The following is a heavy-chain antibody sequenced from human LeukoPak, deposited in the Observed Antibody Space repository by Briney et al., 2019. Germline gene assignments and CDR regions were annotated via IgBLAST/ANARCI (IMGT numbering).Heavy chain of an antibody. Sequence: SETLSLTCAVYGGSFSGYYWSWIRQPPGKGLEWIGEINHSGSTNYNPSLKSRVTISVGTSKNQFSLKLSSVTAADTAVYYCARGGYSSSWTPRGGDSPYYYYYYMDVWGKGTTVTVSS. CDR3: ARGGYSSSWTPRGGDSPYYYYYYMDV. V-gene: IGHV4-34*01. CDR1: GGSFSGYY. D-gene: IGHD6-13*01. J-gene: IGHJ6*03. CDR2: INHSGST.